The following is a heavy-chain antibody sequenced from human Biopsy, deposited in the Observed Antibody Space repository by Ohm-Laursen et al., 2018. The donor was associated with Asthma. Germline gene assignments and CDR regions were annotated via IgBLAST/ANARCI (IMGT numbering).Heavy chain of an antibody. Sequence: SLRLSCTASGFTFSDYYMSWIRQAPGQGLEWISNINGKSNSIEHADSVKGRFSISRDNAKNSLYLQMNSLRAEDTAVYYCARDSYSSGLYDDFESWGQGTLVTVSS. J-gene: IGHJ4*02. D-gene: IGHD6-19*01. CDR2: INGKSNSI. CDR3: ARDSYSSGLYDDFES. CDR1: GFTFSDYY. V-gene: IGHV3-11*01.